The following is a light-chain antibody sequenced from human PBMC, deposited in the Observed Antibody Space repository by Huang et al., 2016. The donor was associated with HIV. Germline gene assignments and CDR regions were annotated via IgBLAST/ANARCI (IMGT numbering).Light chain of an antibody. J-gene: IGKJ2*02. CDR1: QSVSSY. V-gene: IGKV3-15*01. CDR2: GAS. Sequence: EIVMTQSPATLSVSPGERATLSCRASQSVSSYLAWYQQKPGQSPRRLIYGASTRATGIPARFSGSGSGTEFTLTISSLQSEDFVVYYCQQYNNGCTFGQGTKLAIK. CDR3: QQYNNGCT.